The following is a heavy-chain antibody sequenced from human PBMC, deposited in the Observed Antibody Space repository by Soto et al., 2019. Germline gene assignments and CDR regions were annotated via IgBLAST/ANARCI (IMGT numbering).Heavy chain of an antibody. CDR3: ARETRTEGYYYGMDV. V-gene: IGHV1-46*01. D-gene: IGHD2-8*02. CDR2: INPSGGST. Sequence: ASVKVSCKASGYTFTSYYMHWVRQAPGQGLEWMGIINPSGGSTSYAQKFQGRVTMTTDTSTSTAYMELSSLRSDDTAVYYCARETRTEGYYYGMDVWGQGTTVTVSS. J-gene: IGHJ6*02. CDR1: GYTFTSYY.